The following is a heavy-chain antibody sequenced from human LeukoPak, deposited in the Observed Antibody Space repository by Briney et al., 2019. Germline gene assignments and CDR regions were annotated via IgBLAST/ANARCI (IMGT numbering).Heavy chain of an antibody. Sequence: GASVKVSCKASGGSFSSYAISWVRQAPGQGLEWMGGIIPIFGTANYAQKFQGRVTITADESTSTAYMELSRLRSDDTAVYYCARDLKGTGLYYYYYMDVWGKGTTVTVSS. CDR2: IIPIFGTA. D-gene: IGHD3/OR15-3a*01. J-gene: IGHJ6*03. V-gene: IGHV1-69*13. CDR1: GGSFSSYA. CDR3: ARDLKGTGLYYYYYMDV.